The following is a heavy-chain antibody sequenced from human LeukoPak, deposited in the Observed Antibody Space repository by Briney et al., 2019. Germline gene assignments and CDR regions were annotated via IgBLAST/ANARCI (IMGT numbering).Heavy chain of an antibody. V-gene: IGHV4-59*08. Sequence: TSETLSLTCTVSGGSISSYYWSWIRQPPGKGLEWIGYIYYSGSTNYNPSLKSRVTISVDTSKNQFSLKLSSVTAADTAVYYCARGDYDSSGYYWFDPWGQGTLVTVSS. CDR3: ARGDYDSSGYYWFDP. J-gene: IGHJ5*02. D-gene: IGHD3-22*01. CDR1: GGSISSYY. CDR2: IYYSGST.